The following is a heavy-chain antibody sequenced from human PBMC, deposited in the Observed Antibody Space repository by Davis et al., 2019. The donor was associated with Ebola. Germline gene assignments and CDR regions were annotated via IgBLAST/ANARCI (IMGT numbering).Heavy chain of an antibody. D-gene: IGHD3-3*01. Sequence: GESLKISCAASGFTFSNYVMSWVRQAPGKGLEWVSAISGSGGSTYYADSVKGRFTISRDNSKKTLYLQMNSLRAEDTAVYYCAKSGLSFGVVKYHYGMDVWGKGTTVTVSS. V-gene: IGHV3-23*01. CDR2: ISGSGGST. CDR3: AKSGLSFGVVKYHYGMDV. CDR1: GFTFSNYV. J-gene: IGHJ6*04.